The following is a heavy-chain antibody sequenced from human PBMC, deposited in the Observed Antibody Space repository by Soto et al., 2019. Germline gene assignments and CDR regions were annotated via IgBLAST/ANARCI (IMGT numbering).Heavy chain of an antibody. CDR1: GFTFSNAW. V-gene: IGHV3-15*01. J-gene: IGHJ6*02. CDR3: TTDWPYDYYGMDV. D-gene: IGHD3-3*01. Sequence: GGSLRLSCAASGFTFSNAWMSWVRQAPGKGLEWVGRIKSKTDGGTTDYAAPVKGRFTISRDDSKNTLYLQMNSLKTEDTAVYYCTTDWPYDYYGMDVWGQGTTVTVSS. CDR2: IKSKTDGGTT.